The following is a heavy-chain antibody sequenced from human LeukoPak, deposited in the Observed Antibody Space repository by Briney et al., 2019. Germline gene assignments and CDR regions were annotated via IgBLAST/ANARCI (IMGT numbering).Heavy chain of an antibody. CDR1: GYTFTSYY. CDR2: INPSGGST. V-gene: IGHV1-46*01. D-gene: IGHD1-26*01. Sequence: ASVEVSCKASGYTFTSYYMHWVRQAPGQGLEWMGIINPSGGSTSYAQKFQGRVTMTRDMSTSTVYMELSSLRSEDTAVYYCARDGMGATYQHAFDIWGQGTMVTVSS. CDR3: ARDGMGATYQHAFDI. J-gene: IGHJ3*02.